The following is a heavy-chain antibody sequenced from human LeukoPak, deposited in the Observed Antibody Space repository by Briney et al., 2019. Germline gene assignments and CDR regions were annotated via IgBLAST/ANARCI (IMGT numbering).Heavy chain of an antibody. J-gene: IGHJ4*02. V-gene: IGHV4-61*01. CDR2: IYYSGST. CDR1: GGSVSSGTYY. CDR3: ASDRVRGNSNPFFDY. D-gene: IGHD4-11*01. Sequence: PSETLSLTCSVCGGSVSSGTYYWSWIRQPPGKGLEWIGYIYYSGSTNYNPSLKSRVTISVDTSKNQFSLKLSSVTAADTAVYYSASDRVRGNSNPFFDYWGQGTLVTVSS.